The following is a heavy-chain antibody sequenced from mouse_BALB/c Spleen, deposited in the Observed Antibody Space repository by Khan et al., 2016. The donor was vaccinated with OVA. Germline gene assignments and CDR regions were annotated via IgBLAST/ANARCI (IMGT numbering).Heavy chain of an antibody. CDR3: DRPTYDPRNFDV. Sequence: VQLQQSGAELVKPGASVKLSCTASGFNIKDTYIHWVKRRPEQGLEWIGRITPANGNTEYDPKFQGQATMRADKSSNTAYLQLSSLTSGDTAVDYYDRPTYDPRNFDVWGAGTTVTVSS. CDR2: ITPANGNT. D-gene: IGHD2-3*01. V-gene: IGHV14-3*02. J-gene: IGHJ1*01. CDR1: GFNIKDTY.